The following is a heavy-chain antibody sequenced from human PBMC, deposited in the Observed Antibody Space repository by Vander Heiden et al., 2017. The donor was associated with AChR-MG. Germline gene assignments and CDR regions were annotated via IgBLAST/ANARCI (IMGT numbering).Heavy chain of an antibody. Sequence: QVQLVQSGAEVKKPGSSVKVSCKASGGTFSSYAISWVRQAPGQGLEWMGGIIPIFGTANYAQKFQGRVTITADESTSTAYMELSSLRSEDTAVYYCARTTHYDILTGYYEGWFDPWGQGTLVTVS. CDR2: IIPIFGTA. V-gene: IGHV1-69*01. CDR1: GGTFSSYA. J-gene: IGHJ5*02. D-gene: IGHD3-9*01. CDR3: ARTTHYDILTGYYEGWFDP.